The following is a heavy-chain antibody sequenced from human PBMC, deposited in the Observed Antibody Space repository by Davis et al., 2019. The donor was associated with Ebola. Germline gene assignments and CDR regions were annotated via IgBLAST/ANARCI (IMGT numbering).Heavy chain of an antibody. CDR3: ARGRIRWYFDL. D-gene: IGHD1-14*01. CDR1: GGSFSGYY. V-gene: IGHV4-34*01. Sequence: PSETLSLTCAVYGGSFSGYYWSWIRQPPGKGLEWIGEINHSGSTNYNPSLKSRVTISVDTSKNQFSLKLSSVTAADTAVYYCARGRIRWYFDLWGRGTLVTVSS. CDR2: INHSGST. J-gene: IGHJ2*01.